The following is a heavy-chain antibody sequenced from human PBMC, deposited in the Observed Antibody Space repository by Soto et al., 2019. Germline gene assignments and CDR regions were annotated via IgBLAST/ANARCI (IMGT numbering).Heavy chain of an antibody. CDR2: ISSSSSYT. CDR3: ARERSGSYYVDY. Sequence: QVQLVESGGGLVKPGGSLRLSCAASGFTFSDYYMSWIRQAPGKGLEWVSYISSSSSYTNYADSVKGRFTISRDNAKNSLYLQMNSLRAEDTAVYYCARERSGSYYVDYWGQGTLVTVSS. V-gene: IGHV3-11*06. CDR1: GFTFSDYY. D-gene: IGHD1-26*01. J-gene: IGHJ4*02.